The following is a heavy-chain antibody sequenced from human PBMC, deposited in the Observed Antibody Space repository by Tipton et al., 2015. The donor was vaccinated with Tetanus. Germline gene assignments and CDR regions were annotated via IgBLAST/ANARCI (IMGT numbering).Heavy chain of an antibody. Sequence: TLSLTCAVSGVSISTSDWWSWVRQPPGKGLEWIGEIFHDGTTNYNPSLKSRVTISVDKSKSQFSLKWTSVTAADTAVYYCASHLGSCTSTSCQPVAYWGQGTLVTVSS. CDR3: ASHLGSCTSTSCQPVAY. D-gene: IGHD2-2*01. CDR1: GVSISTSDW. CDR2: IFHDGTT. V-gene: IGHV4-4*02. J-gene: IGHJ4*02.